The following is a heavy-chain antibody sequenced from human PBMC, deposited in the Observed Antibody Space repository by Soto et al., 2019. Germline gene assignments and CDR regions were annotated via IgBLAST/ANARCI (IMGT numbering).Heavy chain of an antibody. Sequence: GGSLRLSCAASGFDFSKYVMTWVRQAPGEGLAWVSSITAGGDNTYYADSVKGRFTISRDDFKNTMYLQMNSLRADDTAVYYWARSFFYGSGSSYVHFDHWGQGSLVTVSS. D-gene: IGHD3-10*01. CDR2: ITAGGDNT. V-gene: IGHV3-23*01. CDR3: ARSFFYGSGSSYVHFDH. CDR1: GFDFSKYV. J-gene: IGHJ4*02.